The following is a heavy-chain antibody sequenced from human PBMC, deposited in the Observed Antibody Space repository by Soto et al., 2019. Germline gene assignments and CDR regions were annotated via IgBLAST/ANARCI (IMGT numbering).Heavy chain of an antibody. Sequence: QVQLVQSGAEVKKPGSSVKVSCKASGDTFSSCTISWVRQAPGQGLEWMGRIIPVLGVTNYAQKVQGRFTITADKSTSTVYMELSSLRSEETAMYYCGIARDNKPYLCYGMDVWGQGTTVTVSS. CDR1: GDTFSSCT. D-gene: IGHD6-13*01. V-gene: IGHV1-69*02. CDR3: GIARDNKPYLCYGMDV. CDR2: IIPVLGVT. J-gene: IGHJ6*02.